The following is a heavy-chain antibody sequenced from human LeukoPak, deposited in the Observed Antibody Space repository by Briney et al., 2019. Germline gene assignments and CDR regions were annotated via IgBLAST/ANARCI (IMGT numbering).Heavy chain of an antibody. CDR1: GGSISSGSYY. CDR3: ANSIDFDYGDYYFDY. V-gene: IGHV4-61*02. CDR2: IYTSGST. J-gene: IGHJ4*02. Sequence: SETLSLTCTVSGGSISSGSYYWSWIRQPAGKGLEWIGRIYTSGSTNYNPSLKSRVTISLDTSKNQFPLKLSSVTAADTAVYYCANSIDFDYGDYYFDYWGQGALVTISS. D-gene: IGHD4-17*01.